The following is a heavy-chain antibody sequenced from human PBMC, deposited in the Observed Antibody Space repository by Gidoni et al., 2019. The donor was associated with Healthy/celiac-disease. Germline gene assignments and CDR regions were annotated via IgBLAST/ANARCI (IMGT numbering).Heavy chain of an antibody. CDR3: ARDSGVRLNLVGYGMDV. V-gene: IGHV1-18*01. D-gene: IGHD2-15*01. J-gene: IGHJ6*02. CDR2: IRAYNGNT. Sequence: QVQLVQSGAEVKKPGASVKVSCKASGYTFTSYGISWVRQAPGQGLEWMGWIRAYNGNTNYAQKLQGKVTMTTDTSTSTAYMELRSLRSDDTAGYYCARDSGVRLNLVGYGMDVWGQGTTVTVSS. CDR1: GYTFTSYG.